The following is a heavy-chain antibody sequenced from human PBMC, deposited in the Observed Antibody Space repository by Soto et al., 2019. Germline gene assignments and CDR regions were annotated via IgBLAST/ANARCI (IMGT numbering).Heavy chain of an antibody. V-gene: IGHV4-59*01. Sequence: SETLSLTCTVSGGSISSYYWSWIRQPPGKGLEWIGYIYYSGSTNYNPSLKSRVTISVDTSKNQFSLKLSSVTAADTAVYYCAGAPGGRITMVRGVMVYYYGMDVWGQGTTVTVSS. CDR2: IYYSGST. CDR3: AGAPGGRITMVRGVMVYYYGMDV. D-gene: IGHD3-10*01. J-gene: IGHJ6*02. CDR1: GGSISSYY.